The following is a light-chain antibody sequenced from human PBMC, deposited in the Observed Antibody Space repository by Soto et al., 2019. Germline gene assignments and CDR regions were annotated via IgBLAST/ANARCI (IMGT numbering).Light chain of an antibody. V-gene: IGLV2-8*01. CDR2: EVK. Sequence: HSVLTQPPSASGSPGQSVTVSCTGSSSDIGDYNFVSWYQQHPGKAPKLIIYEVKKRPSGVPDRFSASKSGNTASLTVSGLQAEDEADYYCSSYAGNNNFVFGSGTKVTVL. CDR3: SSYAGNNNFV. J-gene: IGLJ1*01. CDR1: SSDIGDYNF.